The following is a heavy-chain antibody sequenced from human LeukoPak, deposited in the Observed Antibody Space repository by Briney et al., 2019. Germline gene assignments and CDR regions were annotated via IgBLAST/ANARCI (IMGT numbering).Heavy chain of an antibody. J-gene: IGHJ4*02. Sequence: PSETLSLTCAVYGGSFSGYYWSWIRQHPGKGLEWIGEINHSGSTNYNPSLTSRVTISVDTSKNQFSLKLSSVTAADTAVYYCARFGYSSSWEFDYWGQGTLVTASS. V-gene: IGHV4-34*01. CDR3: ARFGYSSSWEFDY. D-gene: IGHD6-13*01. CDR1: GGSFSGYY. CDR2: INHSGST.